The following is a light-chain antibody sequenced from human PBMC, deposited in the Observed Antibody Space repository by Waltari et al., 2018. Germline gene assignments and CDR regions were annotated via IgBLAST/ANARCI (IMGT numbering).Light chain of an antibody. J-gene: IGKJ2*01. V-gene: IGKV1-5*01. CDR3: QQYDSYPL. CDR1: EFISRW. CDR2: DAS. Sequence: DIQMTQSPSTLSASVGDRAPITCRASEFISRWLAWYQQKPGKAPKVLIYDASSMGSGVPSRFSGSGSGTEFTLTISSLQPDDSATYYCQQYDSYPLFGQGTKLEIK.